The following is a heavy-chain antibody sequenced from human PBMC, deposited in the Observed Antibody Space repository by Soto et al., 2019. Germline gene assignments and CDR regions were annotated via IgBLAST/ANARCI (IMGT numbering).Heavy chain of an antibody. CDR2: TYYRSKWYN. D-gene: IGHD6-13*01. Sequence: RTLSLTCAVSGDNVSNNNAAWNWIRQSPSRSLEWLGRTYYRSKWYNDYAVSVKSRITINPDTSKNHFSLQLNSVTPEDTAVYYCARERQQQLVLGPIGHYYYYDGKDVWAQGTTVTVSS. CDR1: GDNVSNNNAA. CDR3: ARERQQQLVLGPIGHYYYYDGKDV. J-gene: IGHJ6*02. V-gene: IGHV6-1*01.